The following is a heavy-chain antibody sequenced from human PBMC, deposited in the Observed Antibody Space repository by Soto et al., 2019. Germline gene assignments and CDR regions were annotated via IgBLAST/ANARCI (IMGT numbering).Heavy chain of an antibody. D-gene: IGHD2-8*01. CDR3: GMLKVSSYDAFDT. CDR2: IWYDGSHK. J-gene: IGHJ3*02. Sequence: GGSLRLSCAASGFTFSRYGMHWVRQAPGKGLEWVAMIWYDGSHKNYGDSVKGRFTISRDNPKNTLFLLMDSLRVEDTAVYYCGMLKVSSYDAFDTWGQGTMLTVSS. V-gene: IGHV3-33*01. CDR1: GFTFSRYG.